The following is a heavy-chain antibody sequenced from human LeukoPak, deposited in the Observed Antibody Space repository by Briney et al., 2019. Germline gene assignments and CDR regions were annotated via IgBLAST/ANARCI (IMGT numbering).Heavy chain of an antibody. D-gene: IGHD5-24*01. CDR3: ARTGTREGINYGIDY. CDR1: GFTFSSYG. Sequence: GGSLRLSCGASGFTFSSYGMHWVRRAPGKGLDWVAAISKDGRNKYYADSVTGRFTISRDNSRNTLSLEMNSLRSEDTAIYYCARTGTREGINYGIDYWGQGTLVTVSS. CDR2: ISKDGRNK. J-gene: IGHJ4*02. V-gene: IGHV3-30*03.